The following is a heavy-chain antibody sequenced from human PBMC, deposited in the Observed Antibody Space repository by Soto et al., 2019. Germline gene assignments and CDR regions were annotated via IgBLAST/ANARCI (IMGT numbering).Heavy chain of an antibody. D-gene: IGHD3-9*01. CDR2: MNTNTGNT. J-gene: IGHJ4*02. CDR1: GYTFTEFD. V-gene: IGHV1-8*01. Sequence: QVLLVQSGADVKKPGASVKVSCKTSGYTFTEFDINWVRQAPGQGLEWMGWMNTNTGNTGYAQKFQGRVTMTRDTSISPAYMELRRLRSADTTVYYCARVVRWLGGHAGYWGQGTLVTVSS. CDR3: ARVVRWLGGHAGY.